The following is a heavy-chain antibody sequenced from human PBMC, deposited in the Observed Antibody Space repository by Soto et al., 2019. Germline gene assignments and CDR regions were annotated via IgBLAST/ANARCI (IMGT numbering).Heavy chain of an antibody. Sequence: QLQLQESGPGLVKPSETLSLTCTVSGGSISSSSYYWGWIRQPPGKGLEWIGSIYYSGSTYYNPSLKSRVTMPVDPSKNLFSLQLSAVTAADTAVYYCARHVPFGGGPGDAFDIWGQGTMVTVSS. V-gene: IGHV4-39*01. D-gene: IGHD2-15*01. CDR1: GGSISSSSYY. J-gene: IGHJ3*02. CDR3: ARHVPFGGGPGDAFDI. CDR2: IYYSGST.